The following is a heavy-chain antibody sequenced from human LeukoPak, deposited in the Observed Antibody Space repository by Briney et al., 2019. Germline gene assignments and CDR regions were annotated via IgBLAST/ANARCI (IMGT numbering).Heavy chain of an antibody. J-gene: IGHJ3*02. CDR2: ISSSSSYI. V-gene: IGHV3-21*01. Sequence: PGGSLRLSCAASGFTFSSYSMNWVRQAPGKGLEWVSSISSSSSYIYYADSVKGRFTISRDNAKNSLYLQMNSLRAEDTAVYYCARVRSGSDYDSIGYPYAFDIWGQGTMVTVSS. CDR1: GFTFSSYS. D-gene: IGHD3-22*01. CDR3: ARVRSGSDYDSIGYPYAFDI.